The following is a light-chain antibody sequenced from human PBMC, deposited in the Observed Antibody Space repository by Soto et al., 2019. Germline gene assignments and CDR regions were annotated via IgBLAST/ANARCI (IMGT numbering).Light chain of an antibody. J-gene: IGLJ2*01. V-gene: IGLV2-14*01. CDR3: SSYASSSTLVV. CDR1: SSDVGGYKY. CDR2: EVS. Sequence: QSALTQPASVSGSPGQSITISCTGTSSDVGGYKYVSWYQQHPGKAPKLMIYEVSNRPSGVSNRFSGSKSGNTASLTISGLQVEDEADYYCSSYASSSTLVVFGGGTKLTVL.